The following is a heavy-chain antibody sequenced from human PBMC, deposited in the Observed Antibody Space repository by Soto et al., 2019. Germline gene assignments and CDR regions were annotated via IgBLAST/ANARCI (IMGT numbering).Heavy chain of an antibody. CDR2: IYYSGST. CDR3: ARADAEYNWFDP. J-gene: IGHJ5*02. V-gene: IGHV4-30-4*01. CDR1: GGSISSGDYY. D-gene: IGHD3-10*01. Sequence: SETLSLTCTVSGGSISSGDYYWSWIRQPPGKGLEWIGYIYYSGSTYYNPSLKSRVTISVDTSKNQFSLKLSSVTAADTAVYYCARADAEYNWFDPWGQGTLVTVSS.